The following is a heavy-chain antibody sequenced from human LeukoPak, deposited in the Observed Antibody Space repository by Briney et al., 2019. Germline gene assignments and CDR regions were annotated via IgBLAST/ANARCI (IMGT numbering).Heavy chain of an antibody. CDR2: TYYRSKWYN. V-gene: IGHV6-1*01. Sequence: SQTLSLTCAISGDSVSSNSAAWNWIRQSPSRGLEWLGRTYYRSKWYNGYAVSVKSRITINPDTSKNQFSLQLNSLTPEDTAVYYCARNVASNYYYFYGMDVWGQGTTVIVSS. CDR1: GDSVSSNSAA. D-gene: IGHD2-21*01. J-gene: IGHJ6*02. CDR3: ARNVASNYYYFYGMDV.